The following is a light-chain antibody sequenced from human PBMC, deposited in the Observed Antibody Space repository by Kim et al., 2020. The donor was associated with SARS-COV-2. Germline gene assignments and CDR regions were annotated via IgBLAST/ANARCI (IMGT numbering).Light chain of an antibody. CDR3: ATWDVSLDAWV. CDR1: RSXXGRXF. J-gene: IGLJ3*02. CDR2: NXN. V-gene: IGLV1-44*01. Sequence: VTISCSXSRSXXGRXFVNWLQQXPXTAPKVXIYNXNQRPSGVPDRFSGXRSGTSASLAISGLQSEDXADYYCATWDVSLDAWVFGGGTXLTVL.